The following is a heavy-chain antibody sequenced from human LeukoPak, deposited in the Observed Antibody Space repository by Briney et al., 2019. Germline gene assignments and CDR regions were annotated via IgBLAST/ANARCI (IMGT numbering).Heavy chain of an antibody. CDR1: GGSISGSY. CDR2: MYNSGST. Sequence: SETLSLTCTVSGGSISGSYWSWIRRPPGKGLEWIAYMYNSGSTNYNPSLKSRVTISIDTSKNQFSLKLSSLTAADTAIHYCARGIESYGDYGYWGQGILVTVSS. CDR3: ARGIESYGDYGY. D-gene: IGHD4-17*01. J-gene: IGHJ4*02. V-gene: IGHV4-59*01.